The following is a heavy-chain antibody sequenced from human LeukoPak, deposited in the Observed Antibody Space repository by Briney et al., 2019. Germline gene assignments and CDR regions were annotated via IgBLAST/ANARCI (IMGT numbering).Heavy chain of an antibody. D-gene: IGHD3-10*01. CDR1: GFTFSSYW. Sequence: GGSLRLSCAASGFTFSSYWMHWVRQAPGKGLVWVSRINSDGSSTSYADSVKGRFTISRDNAKNTLYLQINSLRAEDTAVYYCASLSGSGRNFDYWGQGTLVTVSS. J-gene: IGHJ4*02. CDR2: INSDGSST. V-gene: IGHV3-74*01. CDR3: ASLSGSGRNFDY.